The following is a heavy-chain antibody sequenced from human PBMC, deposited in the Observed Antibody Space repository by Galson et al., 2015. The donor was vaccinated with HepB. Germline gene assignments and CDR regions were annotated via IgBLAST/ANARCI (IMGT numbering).Heavy chain of an antibody. CDR2: INAGNGNT. Sequence: SVKVSCKASGYTFTSYAMHWVRQAPGQRLEWMGWINAGNGNTKYSQKVQGRVTITRDTAASTAYMELSSLRSEDTAVYYCARERYRSGGSRPATLYYYYGMDVWGQGTTVTVSS. J-gene: IGHJ6*02. CDR3: ARERYRSGGSRPATLYYYYGMDV. CDR1: GYTFTSYA. V-gene: IGHV1-3*01. D-gene: IGHD2-15*01.